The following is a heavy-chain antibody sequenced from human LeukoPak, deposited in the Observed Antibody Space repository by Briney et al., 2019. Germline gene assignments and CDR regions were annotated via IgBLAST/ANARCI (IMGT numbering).Heavy chain of an antibody. Sequence: GGSLRLSCTASGFTLGDYAMSWVRQAPGKGLEWVGFIRNKAYGGTTEYAASVKGRFTISRDDSKSIAYLQMNSLKTEDTAVYYCSRSGDSSGYYSYWDYWGQGTLVTVSS. D-gene: IGHD3-22*01. V-gene: IGHV3-49*04. J-gene: IGHJ4*02. CDR3: SRSGDSSGYYSYWDY. CDR1: GFTLGDYA. CDR2: IRNKAYGGTT.